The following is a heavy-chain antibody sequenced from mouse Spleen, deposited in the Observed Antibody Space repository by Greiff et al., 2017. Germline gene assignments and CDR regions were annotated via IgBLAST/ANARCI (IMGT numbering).Heavy chain of an antibody. J-gene: IGHJ2*01. CDR3: ARGGDCYYFDY. CDR1: GYTFTSYW. V-gene: IGHV1-64*01. CDR2: IHPNSGST. Sequence: VQLQQPGAELVKPGASVKLSCKASGYTFTSYWMHWVKQRPGQGLEWIGMIHPNSGSTNYNETFKSKATLTVDKSSSTAYMQLSSLTSEDSAVYYCARGGDCYYFDYWGQGTTLTVSS.